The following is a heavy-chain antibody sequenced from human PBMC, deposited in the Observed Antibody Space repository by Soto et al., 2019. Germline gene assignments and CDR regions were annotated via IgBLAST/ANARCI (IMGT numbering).Heavy chain of an antibody. CDR2: IYTSGST. CDR1: GGSISSYY. D-gene: IGHD1-26*01. CDR3: ERDPRGSFSFDY. V-gene: IGHV4-4*07. Sequence: SETLSLTCTVSGGSISSYYWSWIRQPAGKGLEWIGRIYTSGSTNYNPSPKSRVTMSVDTSKNQFSLKLSSVTAADTAVYYCERDPRGSFSFDYWGQGTLVTVSS. J-gene: IGHJ4*02.